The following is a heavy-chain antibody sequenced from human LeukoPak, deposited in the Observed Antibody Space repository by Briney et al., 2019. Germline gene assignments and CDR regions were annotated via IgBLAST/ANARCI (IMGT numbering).Heavy chain of an antibody. CDR3: ARHGRDRSGYPPFDY. CDR2: IYYSGTT. V-gene: IGHV4-59*08. D-gene: IGHD3-22*01. J-gene: IGHJ4*02. Sequence: SETLSLTCTVSGGSISSYYWSWIRQPPGKGLEWIGYIYYSGTTNYNPSLKSRVTISVATSKNQFSLRLSSVTAADTAVYYCARHGRDRSGYPPFDYWGQGTLVSVSS. CDR1: GGSISSYY.